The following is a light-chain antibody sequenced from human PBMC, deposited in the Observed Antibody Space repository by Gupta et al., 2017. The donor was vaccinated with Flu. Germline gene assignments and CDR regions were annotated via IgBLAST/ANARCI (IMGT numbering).Light chain of an antibody. CDR2: RDN. CDR1: SSNVGSNY. J-gene: IGLJ2*01. Sequence: VTISCSGSSSNVGSNYVYWYQQFPGAAPNLVISRDNQRSSGAPDRFSGSQSGTSASLAISGLRSEDEADYYCAAWDDSRSGYVVFGGGTKLTVL. CDR3: AAWDDSRSGYVV. V-gene: IGLV1-47*01.